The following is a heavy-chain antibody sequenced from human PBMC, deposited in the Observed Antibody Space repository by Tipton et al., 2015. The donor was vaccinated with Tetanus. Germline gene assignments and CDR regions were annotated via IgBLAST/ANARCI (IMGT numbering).Heavy chain of an antibody. CDR1: GGSISSYY. CDR2: IYYSGST. CDR3: ARDSMSSSGYDKEKTYYYYGMDV. D-gene: IGHD5-12*01. V-gene: IGHV4-59*01. J-gene: IGHJ6*02. Sequence: TLSLTCTVSGGSISSYYWSWIRQPAGKGLEWIGYIYYSGSTNYNPSLKSRVTISVDTSKNQFSLKLNSVTAADTAVYYCARDSMSSSGYDKEKTYYYYGMDVWGQGTTVTVSS.